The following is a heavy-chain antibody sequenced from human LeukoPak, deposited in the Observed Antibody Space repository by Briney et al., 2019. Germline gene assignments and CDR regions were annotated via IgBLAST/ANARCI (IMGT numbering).Heavy chain of an antibody. D-gene: IGHD6-19*01. CDR3: ARETPDSSGWD. CDR1: GFTFSDYY. J-gene: IGHJ4*02. CDR2: ISSSGSII. V-gene: IGHV3-11*04. Sequence: GGSLRLSCAGSGFTFSDYYMNWIRQAPGKGLEWVSYISSSGSIIYYADSVKGRFTISRDNAKNSLYLQMNSLRAEDTAVYYCARETPDSSGWDWGQGTLVTVSS.